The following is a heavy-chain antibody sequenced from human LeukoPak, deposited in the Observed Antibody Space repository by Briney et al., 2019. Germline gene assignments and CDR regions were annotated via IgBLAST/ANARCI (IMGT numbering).Heavy chain of an antibody. J-gene: IGHJ6*03. V-gene: IGHV4-59*01. CDR2: IYYSGST. CDR1: GGSISSYY. D-gene: IGHD1-26*01. CDR3: AGVPSSGSYPDYYYYYMDV. Sequence: SETLSLTCTVSGGSISSYYWSWIRQPPGKGLEWIGYIYYSGSTNYNPSLKSRVTISVDTSKNQFSLKLSSVTAADTAVYYCAGVPSSGSYPDYYYYYMDVWGKGTTVTVSS.